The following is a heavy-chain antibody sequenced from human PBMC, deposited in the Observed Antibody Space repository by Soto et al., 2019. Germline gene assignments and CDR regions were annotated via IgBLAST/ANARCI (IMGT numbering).Heavy chain of an antibody. CDR1: GGSISSYY. V-gene: IGHV4-59*01. J-gene: IGHJ6*03. Sequence: SETLSLTCTVSGGSISSYYWSWIRQPPGKGLEWIGYIYYSGSTNYNPSLKSRVTISVDTSKNQFSLKLSSVTAADTAVYYCARGVVVVAATSSIRDYYYMDVWGKGTTVTVSS. D-gene: IGHD2-15*01. CDR2: IYYSGST. CDR3: ARGVVVVAATSSIRDYYYMDV.